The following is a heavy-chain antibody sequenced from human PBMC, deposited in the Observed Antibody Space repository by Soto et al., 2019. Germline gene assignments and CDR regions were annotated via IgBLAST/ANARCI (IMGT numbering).Heavy chain of an antibody. CDR3: ARDLSGYDNRYFDY. Sequence: GGSLRLSCAASGFTFRSYSMNWVRKAPGKGLEWVSSISGSSDYIYYADSVEGRFTISRDNAKNSLSLQMNSLRAEDTAVYFCARDLSGYDNRYFDYWGQGTLVTVSS. J-gene: IGHJ4*02. D-gene: IGHD5-12*01. V-gene: IGHV3-21*01. CDR2: ISGSSDYI. CDR1: GFTFRSYS.